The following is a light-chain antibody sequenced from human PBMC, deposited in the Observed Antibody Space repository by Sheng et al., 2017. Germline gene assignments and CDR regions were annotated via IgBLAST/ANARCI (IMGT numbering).Light chain of an antibody. CDR1: TLPNQY. V-gene: IGLV3-25*03. Sequence: SSELTQPPSVSVSPGQTARITCSGDTLPNQYAYWYQQKPGQAPILLIYEDSERPSGIPERFSGSSSGTTVTVTISGVQAEDEADYYCQSADSSGTFIFGGGTKLTVL. CDR2: EDS. J-gene: IGLJ2*01. CDR3: QSADSSGTFI.